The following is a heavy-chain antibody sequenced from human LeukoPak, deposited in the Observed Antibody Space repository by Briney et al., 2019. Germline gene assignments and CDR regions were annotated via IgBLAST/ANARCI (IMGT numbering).Heavy chain of an antibody. D-gene: IGHD3-3*01. J-gene: IGHJ6*02. CDR2: IIPIFGTA. CDR3: ARDRSDYGMDV. CDR1: GGTFSSYA. Sequence: GASVKVSCKASGGTFSSYAISWVRQAPGQGLEWMRGIIPIFGTANYAQKFQGRVTITADESTSTAYMELSSLRSEDAAVYYCARDRSDYGMDVWGQGTTVTVSS. V-gene: IGHV1-69*01.